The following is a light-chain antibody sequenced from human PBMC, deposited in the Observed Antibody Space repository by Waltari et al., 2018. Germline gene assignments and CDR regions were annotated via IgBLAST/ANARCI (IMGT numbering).Light chain of an antibody. V-gene: IGLV2-14*03. CDR2: DVS. CDR1: SGDLVIGNR. Sequence: QSALTQPASVSGSPGQSITISCTGTSGDLVIGNRVSWYQQYPGKAPKLMMYDVSSGPSGVSDRFSGSKSGNTSSLTISGLQVEDEADYYCSSYTTNTRVFGGGTKLTVL. J-gene: IGLJ3*02. CDR3: SSYTTNTRV.